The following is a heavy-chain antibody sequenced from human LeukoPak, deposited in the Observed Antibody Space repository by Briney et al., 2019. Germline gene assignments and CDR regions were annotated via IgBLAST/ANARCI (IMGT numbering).Heavy chain of an antibody. Sequence: SETLSLTCTVSGGSISSYYWSWIRQPPGKGLEWIGYIYYSGSTYYNPSLKSRVTISVDTSKNQFSLKLSSVTAADTAVYYCARAHDYGSGSFDYWGQGTLVTVSS. V-gene: IGHV4-30-4*01. CDR2: IYYSGST. CDR1: GGSISSYY. D-gene: IGHD3-10*01. CDR3: ARAHDYGSGSFDY. J-gene: IGHJ4*02.